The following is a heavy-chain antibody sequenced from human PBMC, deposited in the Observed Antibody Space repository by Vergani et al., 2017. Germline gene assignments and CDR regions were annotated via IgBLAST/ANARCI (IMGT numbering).Heavy chain of an antibody. V-gene: IGHV5-51*01. CDR3: ARVMGERGRSSSWYPAEYFQH. J-gene: IGHJ1*01. CDR1: GYSFTSYW. Sequence: EVQLVQSGAEVKKPGESLKISCKGSGYSFTSYWIGWVRQMPGKGLEWMGIIYPGDSDTRYSPSFQGQVTISADKSISTAYLQWSSLKASDTAMYYCARVMGERGRSSSWYPAEYFQHWGQGTLVTVSS. D-gene: IGHD6-13*01. CDR2: IYPGDSDT.